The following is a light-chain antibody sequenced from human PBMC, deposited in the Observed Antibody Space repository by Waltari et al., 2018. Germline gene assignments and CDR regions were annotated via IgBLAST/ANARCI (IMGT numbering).Light chain of an antibody. V-gene: IGLV1-44*01. CDR3: ASWDDSLNGRWE. Sequence: QSVLTQPPSASGTPGQRVTISCSGSSSNIGSNVVNWYQQVPGTTPKLLLERNDQRPSGVPDRFSGSKSGTSASLAISGLRPEDEAEYYCASWDDSLNGRWEFGGGTKVTVL. CDR2: RND. CDR1: SSNIGSNV. J-gene: IGLJ3*02.